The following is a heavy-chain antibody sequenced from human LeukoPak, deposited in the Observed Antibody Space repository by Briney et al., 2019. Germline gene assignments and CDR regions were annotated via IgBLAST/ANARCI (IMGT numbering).Heavy chain of an antibody. V-gene: IGHV3-33*01. D-gene: IGHD2-2*01. CDR3: ARDLVVVPAAIDL. CDR1: GFTFSSYG. J-gene: IGHJ5*02. Sequence: GGSLRLSCAASGFTFSSYGMHWVRQVPGKGLEWVAVIWYDGSNKYYADSVKGRFTISRDNSKNTLYLQMNSLRAEDTAVYYCARDLVVVPAAIDLWGQGTLVTVSS. CDR2: IWYDGSNK.